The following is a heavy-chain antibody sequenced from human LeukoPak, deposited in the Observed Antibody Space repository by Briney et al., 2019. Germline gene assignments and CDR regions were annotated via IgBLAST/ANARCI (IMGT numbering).Heavy chain of an antibody. Sequence: SVKVSCKASGGTFSSYAISWVRQAPGQGLEWMGGIIPIFGTANYAQKFQGRVTMTRDMSTSTVYMELSSLRSEDTAVYYCASLWDTAMDDPFDYWGQGTLVTVSS. CDR2: IIPIFGTA. J-gene: IGHJ4*02. CDR1: GGTFSSYA. V-gene: IGHV1-69*05. CDR3: ASLWDTAMDDPFDY. D-gene: IGHD5-18*01.